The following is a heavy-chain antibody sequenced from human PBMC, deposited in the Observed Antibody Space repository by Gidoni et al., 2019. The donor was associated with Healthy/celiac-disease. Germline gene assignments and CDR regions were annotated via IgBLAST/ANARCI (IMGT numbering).Heavy chain of an antibody. CDR3: ARDGRDGYNYFDY. Sequence: QVQLQESGPGLVKPSETLSLTCTVSGGSISSYYWSWIRQPPGKGLEWIGYIYYSGSTNYNPSLKSRVTISVDTSKNQFSLKLSSVTAADTAVYYCARDGRDGYNYFDYWGQGTLVTVSS. V-gene: IGHV4-59*01. CDR2: IYYSGST. J-gene: IGHJ4*02. CDR1: GGSISSYY. D-gene: IGHD5-12*01.